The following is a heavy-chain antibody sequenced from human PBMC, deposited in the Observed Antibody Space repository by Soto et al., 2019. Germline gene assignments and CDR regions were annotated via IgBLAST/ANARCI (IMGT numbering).Heavy chain of an antibody. CDR1: GGTFSSYA. Sequence: QVQLVQSGAEVKKPGSSVKVSCKASGGTFSSYAISCVRQAPGQGLEWMGGIIPIFGTANYEQKFQGRVTITADKAASTAYMEVSSLGSEDTAVYYCARHGRYGGTLRYYYFVMHVWGQGTTVTVSS. D-gene: IGHD1-26*01. J-gene: IGHJ6*02. CDR3: ARHGRYGGTLRYYYFVMHV. CDR2: IIPIFGTA. V-gene: IGHV1-69*06.